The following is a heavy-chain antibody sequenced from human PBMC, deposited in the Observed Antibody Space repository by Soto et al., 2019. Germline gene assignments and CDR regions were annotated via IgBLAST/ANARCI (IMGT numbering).Heavy chain of an antibody. CDR2: IYHSGST. CDR1: GGSISSGGYS. Sequence: SETLSLTCAVSGGSISSGGYSWSWIRQPPGKGLEWIGYIYHSGSTFYNPSLKSRVTISVDTSKNQFSLKLSSVTAADTAVYYCARLGRRYGSSWSFDYWGQGTLVTVSS. J-gene: IGHJ4*02. D-gene: IGHD6-13*01. CDR3: ARLGRRYGSSWSFDY. V-gene: IGHV4-30-2*02.